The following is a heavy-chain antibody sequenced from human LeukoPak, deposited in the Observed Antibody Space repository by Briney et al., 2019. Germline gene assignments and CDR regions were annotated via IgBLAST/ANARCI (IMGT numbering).Heavy chain of an antibody. CDR3: ARRGAASWGWFDP. CDR1: GGSISSSSYY. Sequence: SETLSLTCTVSGGSISSSSYYWGWIRQPPGKGLERIGSIYYSGSTYYNPSLKSRVTISVDTSKNQFSLRLSSVTAADTAVYYCARRGAASWGWFDPWGQGTLVTVSS. D-gene: IGHD6-13*01. V-gene: IGHV4-39*01. J-gene: IGHJ5*02. CDR2: IYYSGST.